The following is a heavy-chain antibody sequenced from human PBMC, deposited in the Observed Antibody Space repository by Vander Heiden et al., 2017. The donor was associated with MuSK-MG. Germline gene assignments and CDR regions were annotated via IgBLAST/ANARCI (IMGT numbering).Heavy chain of an antibody. J-gene: IGHJ4*02. CDR3: ARVRWFGELLSCYFDY. Sequence: QVQLQQWGAGLLKQSETLSPTSAVYGGSFSGYYWSRIGRPPGKGLEWIGEINNSGSTNYNPSLKSRVTISVDTSKNQFSLKLSSVTAADTAVYYCARVRWFGELLSCYFDYWGQGTLVTVSS. V-gene: IGHV4-34*01. CDR2: INNSGST. CDR1: GGSFSGYY. D-gene: IGHD3-10*01.